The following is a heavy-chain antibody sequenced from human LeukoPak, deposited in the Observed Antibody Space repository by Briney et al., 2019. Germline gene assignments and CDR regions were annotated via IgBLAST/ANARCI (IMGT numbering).Heavy chain of an antibody. CDR3: ARDVSGSLDY. CDR1: GFTLSNAW. J-gene: IGHJ4*02. D-gene: IGHD1-26*01. Sequence: GGSLRLSCAASGFTLSNAWMSWVRQAPGKGLEWVGRIKSKTDGGTTDYAAPVKGRFTISRGDSKNTLYLQMNSLKTEDTAVYYCARDVSGSLDYWGKGTLVTVSA. V-gene: IGHV3-15*01. CDR2: IKSKTDGGTT.